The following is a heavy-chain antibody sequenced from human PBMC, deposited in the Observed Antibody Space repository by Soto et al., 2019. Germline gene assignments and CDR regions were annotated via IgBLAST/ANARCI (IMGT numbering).Heavy chain of an antibody. D-gene: IGHD3-10*01. CDR1: DFDFSSYG. Sequence: PGGSLRLSCAASDFDFSSYGIHWVRQAPGKGLEWVAASSYDGRETFYADSAKGRFAVSKEMPKNTAFLQMNALRHEDTAVYFCARDSGWPILNFDTWGQGNQVTVSS. CDR2: SSYDGRET. CDR3: ARDSGWPILNFDT. V-gene: IGHV3-30*03. J-gene: IGHJ4*02.